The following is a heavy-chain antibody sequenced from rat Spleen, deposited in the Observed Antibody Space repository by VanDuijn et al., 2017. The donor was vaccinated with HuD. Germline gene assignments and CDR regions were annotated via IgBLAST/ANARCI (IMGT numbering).Heavy chain of an antibody. V-gene: IGHV5S23*01. Sequence: EVQLVESDGGLVQPGRSLKLSCAASGFTFSNYDMAWVRQAPTKGLEWVASISPSGGSTYYRDSVKGRFTVSRDNAKSTLYLQMNSLRSEDTATYYCARHYDYSNWFAYWGQGTLVTVSS. D-gene: IGHD1-5*01. J-gene: IGHJ3*01. CDR3: ARHYDYSNWFAY. CDR1: GFTFSNYD. CDR2: ISPSGGST.